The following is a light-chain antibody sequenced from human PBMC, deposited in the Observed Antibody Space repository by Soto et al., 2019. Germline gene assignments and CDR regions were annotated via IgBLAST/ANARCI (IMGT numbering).Light chain of an antibody. V-gene: IGKV3-20*01. CDR3: QQYGSSPLT. CDR1: QSVSSSY. CDR2: GAS. J-gene: IGKJ4*01. Sequence: EIVLTQSPGTLSLSPGERATLSCRASQSVSSSYLAWYQQKPGQAPRLLIYGASSRATGIPDRFSGSRSGKDFTLTISRLEPEDFAVYYCQQYGSSPLTFGEGTKVEIK.